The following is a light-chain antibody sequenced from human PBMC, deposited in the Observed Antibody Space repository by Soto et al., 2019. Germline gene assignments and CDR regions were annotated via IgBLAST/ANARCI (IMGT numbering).Light chain of an antibody. CDR3: QQRSNWPPIT. CDR1: QSISSY. J-gene: IGKJ5*01. Sequence: EIVLTQSPATLSLSPGERATLSCRASQSISSYLAWYQQKPGQAPRLLIYDASNRATGIPARFRGSGSGTDLTLTISSLEPEDCAVYYCQQRSNWPPITFGQGTRLEIK. V-gene: IGKV3-11*01. CDR2: DAS.